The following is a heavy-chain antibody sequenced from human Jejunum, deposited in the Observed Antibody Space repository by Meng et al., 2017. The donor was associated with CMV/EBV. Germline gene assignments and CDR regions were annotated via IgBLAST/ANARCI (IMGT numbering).Heavy chain of an antibody. CDR3: GRNGYYSLDY. Sequence: CAVSGASFSSDVWWSWVRQPPGKGLEWIGEMHHGGTTTYNPSLKSRVTISLDESKSEFSLKLSSPTAADTAVYYCGRNGYYSLDYWGQGTRVTVSS. D-gene: IGHD3-22*01. J-gene: IGHJ4*02. CDR2: MHHGGTT. V-gene: IGHV4-4*02. CDR1: GASFSSDVW.